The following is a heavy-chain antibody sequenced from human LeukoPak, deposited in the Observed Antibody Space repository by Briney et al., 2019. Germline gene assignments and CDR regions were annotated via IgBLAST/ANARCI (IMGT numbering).Heavy chain of an antibody. CDR3: ARHFPKGYCSSTSCYAGGIFDY. J-gene: IGHJ4*02. CDR2: IWHTGST. Sequence: SETLSLTCTVSGYSINSGYYWGWIRQPPGKGLEGTGSIWHTGSTYYNPSLKSRVTISVDTSKNQFSLKLSSVTAADTAVYYCARHFPKGYCSSTSCYAGGIFDYWGQGTLVTVSS. CDR1: GYSINSGYY. V-gene: IGHV4-38-2*02. D-gene: IGHD2-2*01.